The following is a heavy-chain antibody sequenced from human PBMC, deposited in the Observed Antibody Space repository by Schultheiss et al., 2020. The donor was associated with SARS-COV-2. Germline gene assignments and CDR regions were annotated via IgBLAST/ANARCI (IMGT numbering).Heavy chain of an antibody. CDR2: IYHSGST. CDR3: ARRDELRYFDWSPFDY. V-gene: IGHV4-30-2*01. D-gene: IGHD3-9*01. Sequence: SETLSLTCAVSGGSISSGGYSWSWIRQPPGKGLEWIGYIYHSGSTYYNPSLKSRVTISVDRSKNQFSLKLSSVTAADTAVYYCARRDELRYFDWSPFDYWGQGTLVTVSS. J-gene: IGHJ4*02. CDR1: GGSISSGGYS.